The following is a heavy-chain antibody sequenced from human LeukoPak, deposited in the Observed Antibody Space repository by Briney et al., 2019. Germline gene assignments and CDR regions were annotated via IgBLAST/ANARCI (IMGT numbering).Heavy chain of an antibody. D-gene: IGHD6-13*01. CDR3: ARSLPYGTTWYGRSDF. Sequence: GGSLRLSCAASGFTFSSYAMHWVRQAPGKGLEWVALISYGGSEKSYTDSVKGRFTISRDNAMNSLYLQMNSLRAEDTAIYYCARSLPYGTTWYGRSDFWGQGTLVTVSS. J-gene: IGHJ4*02. CDR1: GFTFSSYA. CDR2: ISYGGSEK. V-gene: IGHV3-30*04.